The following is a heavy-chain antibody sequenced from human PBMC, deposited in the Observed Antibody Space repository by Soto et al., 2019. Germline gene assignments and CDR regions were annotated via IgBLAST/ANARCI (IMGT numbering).Heavy chain of an antibody. CDR2: VNLNTGDT. CDR3: ARDPSSFLGRVYGMDV. V-gene: IGHV1-2*02. J-gene: IGHJ6*02. Sequence: GASVKVSCKASGYSFTGHYMHWVRRAPGRSPEWMGWVNLNTGDTDYAQEFQGRVTMTTATSIRTVYLEVTGLKFDDTAIYYCARDPSSFLGRVYGMDVWGQRTAVTVSS. CDR1: GYSFTGHY.